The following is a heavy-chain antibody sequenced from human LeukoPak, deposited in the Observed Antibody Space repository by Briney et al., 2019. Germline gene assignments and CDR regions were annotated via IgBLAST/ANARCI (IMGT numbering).Heavy chain of an antibody. CDR2: IYSGGST. J-gene: IGHJ3*02. V-gene: IGHV3-53*01. CDR1: GFTVSSNY. D-gene: IGHD7-27*01. Sequence: GGSLRLSCAASGFTVSSNYMSWVRQAPGKGLEWVSVIYSGGSTYYADSVKGRFTISRDNSKNTMYLQMNSLRAEDTAVYYCARDPGDNAFDIWGQGTMVTVSS. CDR3: ARDPGDNAFDI.